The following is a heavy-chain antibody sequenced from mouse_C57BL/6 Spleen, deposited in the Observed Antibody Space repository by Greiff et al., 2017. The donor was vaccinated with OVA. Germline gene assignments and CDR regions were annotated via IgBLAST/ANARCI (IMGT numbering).Heavy chain of an antibody. Sequence: QVHVKQSGAELVRPGSSVKLSCKASGYTFTSYWMHWVKQRPIQGLEWIGNIDPSDSETHYNQKFKDKATLTVDKSSSTAYMQLSSLTSEDSAVYYCAPGELGRVDYWGQGTTLTVSS. D-gene: IGHD4-1*01. CDR1: GYTFTSYW. CDR3: APGELGRVDY. V-gene: IGHV1-52*01. CDR2: IDPSDSET. J-gene: IGHJ2*01.